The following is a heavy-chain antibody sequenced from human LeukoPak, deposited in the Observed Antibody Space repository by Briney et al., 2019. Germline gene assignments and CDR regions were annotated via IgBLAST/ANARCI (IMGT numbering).Heavy chain of an antibody. D-gene: IGHD1-26*01. CDR1: GFTFSTYA. V-gene: IGHV3-30-3*01. CDR3: ARVLVGAFDY. Sequence: GRSLRLSCAASGFTFSTYAMHWVRPAPGKGLEWVAVISYDGSNKYYADSVKGRFTISRDNSKNTLFLQMNSLRAEDTAVYYCARVLVGAFDYWGQGTLVTVSS. J-gene: IGHJ4*02. CDR2: ISYDGSNK.